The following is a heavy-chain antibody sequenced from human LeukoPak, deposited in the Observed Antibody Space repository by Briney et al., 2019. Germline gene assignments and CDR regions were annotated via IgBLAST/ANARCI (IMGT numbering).Heavy chain of an antibody. V-gene: IGHV3-48*01. CDR3: ARVLLERPGIDSFDI. J-gene: IGHJ3*02. Sequence: GGSLRLSCAASGFTFSSYSMGWVRQAPGKGLEWVSHISSSWSTIYYADSVKGRFTISRDNAKNSLYLQMNSLRAEDTAVYYCARVLLERPGIDSFDIWGQGTTVTVSS. D-gene: IGHD1-1*01. CDR1: GFTFSSYS. CDR2: ISSSWSTI.